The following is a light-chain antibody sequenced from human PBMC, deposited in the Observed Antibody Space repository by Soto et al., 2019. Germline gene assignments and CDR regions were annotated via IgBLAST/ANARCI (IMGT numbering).Light chain of an antibody. V-gene: IGLV2-14*03. CDR3: CSYTTSNTRQIV. J-gene: IGLJ1*01. CDR1: SSDFCGYNY. Sequence: SALNRPASVSGSPGQSITISCTGTSSDFCGYNYVSWYQQHPGKAPKFMIYDVSSRPSGVSTRFSGSKSGNTASLTISGLQAEDEADYYCCSYTTSNTRQIVFGTGTKVTVL. CDR2: DVS.